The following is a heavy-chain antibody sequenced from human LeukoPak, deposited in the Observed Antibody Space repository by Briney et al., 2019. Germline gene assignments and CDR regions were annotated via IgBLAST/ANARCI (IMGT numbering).Heavy chain of an antibody. Sequence: PGGSLRLSCAASGFTFSSYAMSWVRQAPGKGLEWVSAISGSGGRTYYADSVMGRFTISRDNSKNTLYLQMNSLRAEDTAVYYCAKETSAYYDILTGYSRVRYFQHWGQGTLVTVSS. CDR1: GFTFSSYA. V-gene: IGHV3-23*01. D-gene: IGHD3-9*01. J-gene: IGHJ1*01. CDR2: ISGSGGRT. CDR3: AKETSAYYDILTGYSRVRYFQH.